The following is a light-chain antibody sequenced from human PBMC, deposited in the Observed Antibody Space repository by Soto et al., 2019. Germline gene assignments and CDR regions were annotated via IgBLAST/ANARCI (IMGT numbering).Light chain of an antibody. Sequence: DIQMTQSPSSLSASVGDRVTITCRASQGISTYLKWYQQKPGKAPKLLIYAASSLQSGVTSRFSGSGSETEFTLTISSLQPDDFATYYCQQYNSYSFGQGTKVDIK. V-gene: IGKV1-17*01. J-gene: IGKJ1*01. CDR1: QGISTY. CDR2: AAS. CDR3: QQYNSYS.